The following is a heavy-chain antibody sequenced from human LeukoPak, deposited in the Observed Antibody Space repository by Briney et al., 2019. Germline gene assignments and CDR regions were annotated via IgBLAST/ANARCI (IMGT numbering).Heavy chain of an antibody. D-gene: IGHD1-1*01. CDR3: ARYILPTGFFDY. V-gene: IGHV3-7*04. Sequence: PGGSLRLSCAAPEFTFSSYWMSWVRQAPGKGLEWVANIKKDGSEKYYVDSVKGRFTISRDNAKNSLYLQMNSLRAEDTAIYYCARYILPTGFFDYWGQGTLVTVSS. CDR1: EFTFSSYW. CDR2: IKKDGSEK. J-gene: IGHJ4*02.